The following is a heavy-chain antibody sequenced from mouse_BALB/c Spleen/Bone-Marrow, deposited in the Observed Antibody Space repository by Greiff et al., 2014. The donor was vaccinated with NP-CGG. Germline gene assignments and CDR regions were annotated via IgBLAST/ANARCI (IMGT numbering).Heavy chain of an antibody. J-gene: IGHJ2*01. V-gene: IGHV1-7*01. Sequence: VHVKQSGAELAKPGASVKMSCKASDYTFTSYWMHWVKQRPGQGLEWIGYINPSTGYTAYDQKFKDKATLTADKSSSTAYMQLSSLTSEDSAVYYCARSGFDYWGQGTTFTVSS. D-gene: IGHD4-1*01. CDR2: INPSTGYT. CDR3: ARSGFDY. CDR1: DYTFTSYW.